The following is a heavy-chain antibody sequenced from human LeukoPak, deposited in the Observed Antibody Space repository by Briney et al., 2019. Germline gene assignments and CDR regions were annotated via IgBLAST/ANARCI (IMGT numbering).Heavy chain of an antibody. CDR1: GFTFSDYY. J-gene: IGHJ4*02. CDR2: ISSSGSTI. V-gene: IGHV3-11*04. CDR3: AREYGSSSNYFDY. Sequence: PGGSLRLSCAASGFTFSDYYMSWIRQAPGKGLEWVSYISSSGSTIYYADSVKGRFTISRDNAKNSLYLQMNSLGAEDTAVYYCAREYGSSSNYFDYWGQGTLVTVSS. D-gene: IGHD6-6*01.